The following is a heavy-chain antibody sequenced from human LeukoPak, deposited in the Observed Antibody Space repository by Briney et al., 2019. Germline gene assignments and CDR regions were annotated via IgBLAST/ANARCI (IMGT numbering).Heavy chain of an antibody. CDR2: IYYSGST. D-gene: IGHD6-6*01. V-gene: IGHV4-39*01. Sequence: SETQSLTCTVSGGSISSYYWGWIRQPPGKGLEWIGSIYYSGSTYYNPSLKSRVTISVDTSKNQFSLKLSSVTAADTAVYYCASIKGFSAARPLDYWGQGTLVTVSS. J-gene: IGHJ4*02. CDR3: ASIKGFSAARPLDY. CDR1: GGSISSYY.